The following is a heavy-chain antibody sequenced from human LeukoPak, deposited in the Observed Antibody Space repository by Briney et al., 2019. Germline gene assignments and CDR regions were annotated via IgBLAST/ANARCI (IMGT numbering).Heavy chain of an antibody. V-gene: IGHV3-21*01. D-gene: IGHD3-9*01. CDR3: QKTAYDILTGLYYFDY. J-gene: IGHJ4*02. Sequence: GGSLRLSCSASGFTFSSYSMNWVRQAPVKGLNWISSISSSSSYIYYADSVKGRFTISRDNAKNSLYLQMNSLRAEDTAVFYCQKTAYDILTGLYYFDYWGQGTLVTVSS. CDR1: GFTFSSYS. CDR2: ISSSSSYI.